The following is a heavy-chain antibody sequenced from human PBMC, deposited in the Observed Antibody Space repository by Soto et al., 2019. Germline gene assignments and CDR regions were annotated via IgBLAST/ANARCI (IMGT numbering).Heavy chain of an antibody. CDR2: IYWDDDK. CDR3: AHRQPNSSGWNWFDP. J-gene: IGHJ5*02. Sequence: QITLKESGPTLVKPTQPLTLTCTFSGFSLSTSGVGVGWIRQPPGKALEWLALIYWDDDKRYSPSLKSRLIITNHTSKNQVVLTMTNMDPVDTATYYCAHRQPNSSGWNWFDPWGQGTLVTVSS. CDR1: GFSLSTSGVG. V-gene: IGHV2-5*02. D-gene: IGHD6-19*01.